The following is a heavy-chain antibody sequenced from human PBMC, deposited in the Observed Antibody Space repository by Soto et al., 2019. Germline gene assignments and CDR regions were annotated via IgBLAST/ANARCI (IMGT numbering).Heavy chain of an antibody. CDR3: ARDGAATYGMDV. CDR1: GFTFRSHG. J-gene: IGHJ6*02. CDR2: IWFDGSKK. V-gene: IGHV3-33*01. Sequence: QVQLVESGGGVVQPGRSLRLSCAASGFTFRSHGMHWVRQAPGKGLEWVAVIWFDGSKKYYADSVKGRFTISRDDSKNRLHLQMNSLRAEDTAVYYCARDGAATYGMDVWGQGTTVTVSS. D-gene: IGHD6-25*01.